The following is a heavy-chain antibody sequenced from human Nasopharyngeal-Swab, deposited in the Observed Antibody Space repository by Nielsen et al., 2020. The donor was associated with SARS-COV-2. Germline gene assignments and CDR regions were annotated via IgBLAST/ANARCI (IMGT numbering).Heavy chain of an antibody. CDR2: IWYDGSNK. D-gene: IGHD3-9*01. V-gene: IGHV3-33*01. Sequence: VRQAPGKGLEWVAIIWYDGSNKYYADSVKGRFTISRDNSKNTLYLRMNSLRAEDTAVYYCARDGDILTGLSLDYWGQGTLVTVSS. CDR3: ARDGDILTGLSLDY. J-gene: IGHJ4*02.